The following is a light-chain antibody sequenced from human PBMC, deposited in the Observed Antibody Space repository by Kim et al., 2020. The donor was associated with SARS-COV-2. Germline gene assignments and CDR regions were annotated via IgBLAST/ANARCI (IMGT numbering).Light chain of an antibody. V-gene: IGLV4-69*01. CDR3: QTWGSGGV. CDR1: GGDSHYA. CDR2: LNSDGSH. J-gene: IGLJ2*01. Sequence: GASGKLTCTRGGGDSHYAIAWHQQRPEEGRRYLMILNSDGSHTKGDGIPDRFSGSSSGAERYLTISSLQSEDEADYYCQTWGSGGVFGGGTQLTVL.